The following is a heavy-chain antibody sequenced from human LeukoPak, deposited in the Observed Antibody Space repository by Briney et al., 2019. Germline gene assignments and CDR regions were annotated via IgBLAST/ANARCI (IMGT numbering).Heavy chain of an antibody. CDR2: ISWDSGSQ. V-gene: IGHV3-9*01. CDR1: GFSLEDFA. D-gene: IGHD3-9*01. Sequence: PGRSLRLSCVGSGFSLEDFAMHWVRQVPGKGLEWVSSISWDSGSQAYTDSVKGRFTISRDNDKNSLYLQMDSLRPEDTAFYYCVKDMGFDLLKDAFHIWGQGTLVTVSS. CDR3: VKDMGFDLLKDAFHI. J-gene: IGHJ3*02.